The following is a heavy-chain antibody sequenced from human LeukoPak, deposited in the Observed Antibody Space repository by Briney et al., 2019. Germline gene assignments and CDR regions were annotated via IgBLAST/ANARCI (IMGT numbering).Heavy chain of an antibody. D-gene: IGHD3-22*01. CDR1: GGSFSGYY. Sequence: SETLSLTCAVYGGSFSGYYWSWIRQPPGKGLEWIGEINHSGSTNYNPSLKSRVTISVDTSKNQFSLKLSSVTAADTAVYYCARGRRYYDSSGYSATDLDYWGQGNLVTVSS. V-gene: IGHV4-34*01. J-gene: IGHJ4*02. CDR2: INHSGST. CDR3: ARGRRYYDSSGYSATDLDY.